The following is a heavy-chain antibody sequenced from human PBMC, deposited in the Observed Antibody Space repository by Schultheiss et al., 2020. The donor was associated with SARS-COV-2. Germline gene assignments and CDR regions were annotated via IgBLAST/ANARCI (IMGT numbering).Heavy chain of an antibody. J-gene: IGHJ5*02. Sequence: SETLSLTCAVSGGSISSSNWWSWVRQPPGKGLEWIGEIYHSGSTNYNPSLKSRVTISVDKSKNQFSLKLSSVTAADTAVYYCARGQEQWLVHYNWFDPWGQGTLVTVSS. CDR2: IYHSGST. D-gene: IGHD6-19*01. V-gene: IGHV4-4*02. CDR1: GGSISSSNW. CDR3: ARGQEQWLVHYNWFDP.